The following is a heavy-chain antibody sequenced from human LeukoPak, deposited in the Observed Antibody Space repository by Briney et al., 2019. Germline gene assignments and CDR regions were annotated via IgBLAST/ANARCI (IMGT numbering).Heavy chain of an antibody. J-gene: IGHJ5*02. Sequence: SETLSLTCTVSGGSISGSSYYWGWIRQPPGKGLEWIGSIYYSGSTYYNPSLKSRVTISVDTSKNQFSLKLSSVTAADTALYYCARSHYYDSSGSKNNWFDPWGQGTLVTVSS. V-gene: IGHV4-39*01. CDR1: GGSISGSSYY. D-gene: IGHD3-22*01. CDR3: ARSHYYDSSGSKNNWFDP. CDR2: IYYSGST.